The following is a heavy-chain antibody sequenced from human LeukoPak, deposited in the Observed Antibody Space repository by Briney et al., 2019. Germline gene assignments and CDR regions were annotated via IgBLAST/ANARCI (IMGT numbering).Heavy chain of an antibody. CDR3: ARVSYYGDYVDY. D-gene: IGHD4-17*01. CDR2: IYYSGST. CDR1: RGSISSYF. J-gene: IGHJ4*02. V-gene: IGHV4-59*12. Sequence: SETLSLTCTVSRGSISSYFWSWIRQPPGKGLEWIGYIYYSGSTNYNPSLKSRVTISVDTSKNQFSLKLSSVTAADTAVYYCARVSYYGDYVDYWGQGTLVTVSS.